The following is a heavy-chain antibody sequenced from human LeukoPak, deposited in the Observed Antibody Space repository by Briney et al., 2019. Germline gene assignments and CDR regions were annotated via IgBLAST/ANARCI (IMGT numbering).Heavy chain of an antibody. Sequence: ASVKVSCKASGYTFTGYYMHWVRQAPGQGLEWMGRIDPNSGGTNYAQKFQGRVTMTRDTSISTAYMELSRLRSDDTAVYYCARDGTTYYDFWSGTSGYYYYYMDVWGKGTTVTVSS. CDR2: IDPNSGGT. V-gene: IGHV1-2*06. CDR3: ARDGTTYYDFWSGTSGYYYYYMDV. J-gene: IGHJ6*03. D-gene: IGHD3-3*01. CDR1: GYTFTGYY.